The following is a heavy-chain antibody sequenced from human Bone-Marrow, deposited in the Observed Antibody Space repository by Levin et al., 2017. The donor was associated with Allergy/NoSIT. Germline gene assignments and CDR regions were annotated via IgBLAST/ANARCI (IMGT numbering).Heavy chain of an antibody. CDR2: IIPIFGTA. Sequence: SVKVSCKASGGTFSSYAISWVRQAPGQGLEWMGGIIPIFGTANYAQKFQGRVTITADESTSTAYMELSSLRSEDTAVYYCATPYDFWSGYHPYYGMDVWGQGTTVTVSS. CDR3: ATPYDFWSGYHPYYGMDV. D-gene: IGHD3-3*01. J-gene: IGHJ6*02. CDR1: GGTFSSYA. V-gene: IGHV1-69*13.